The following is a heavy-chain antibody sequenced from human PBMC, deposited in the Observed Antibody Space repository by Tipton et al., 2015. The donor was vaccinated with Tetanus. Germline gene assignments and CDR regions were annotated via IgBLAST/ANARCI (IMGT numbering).Heavy chain of an antibody. V-gene: IGHV3-74*03. D-gene: IGHD3-10*01. Sequence: SLRLSCAASGFTFSFYWMNWVRQAPGKGPEWVSRINVDGSTTTYAHSVKGRFAISRDNAKNTLYLQMNSLRAEDTAVYYCARDGSGSYYVDDYFDYWGQGTLVTVSS. CDR3: ARDGSGSYYVDDYFDY. CDR1: GFTFSFYW. CDR2: INVDGSTT. J-gene: IGHJ4*02.